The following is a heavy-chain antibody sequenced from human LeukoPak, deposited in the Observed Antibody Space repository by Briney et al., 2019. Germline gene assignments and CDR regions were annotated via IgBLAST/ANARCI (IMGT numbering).Heavy chain of an antibody. CDR1: GFTFRDYA. CDR2: ISYDGSNK. Sequence: GGSLRLSCTVSGFTFRDYAMSWFRQAPGKGLEWVAVISYDGSNKYYADSVKGRFTISRDNSKNTLYLQMNSLRAEDTAVYYCARVPDYDYVWGNLDYWGQGTLATVSS. J-gene: IGHJ4*02. D-gene: IGHD3-16*01. V-gene: IGHV3-30-3*01. CDR3: ARVPDYDYVWGNLDY.